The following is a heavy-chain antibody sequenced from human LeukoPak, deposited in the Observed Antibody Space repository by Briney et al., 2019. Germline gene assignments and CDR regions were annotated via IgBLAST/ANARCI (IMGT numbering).Heavy chain of an antibody. CDR1: GYTFTSYD. D-gene: IGHD1-7*01. CDR2: MNPNSGNT. J-gene: IGHJ4*02. CDR3: ARDITGTTVYDY. V-gene: IGHV1-8*01. Sequence: ASVKVSCKASGYTFTSYDINWVRQATGQGLEWMGWMNPNSGNTGYAQKFQGRVTMTRNTSTSTAYMELSSLRSEDTAVYYCARDITGTTVYDYWGQGTLVTVSS.